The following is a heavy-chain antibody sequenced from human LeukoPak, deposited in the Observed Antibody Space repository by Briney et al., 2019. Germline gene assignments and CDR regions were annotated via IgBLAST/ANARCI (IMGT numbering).Heavy chain of an antibody. CDR3: ARGDVDTFDY. CDR1: GGSISSSSYY. J-gene: IGHJ4*02. CDR2: INHSGST. Sequence: SETLSLTRTVSGGSISSSSYYWSWIRQPPGKGLEWIGEINHSGSTNYNPSLKSRVTISVGTSKNQFSLKLSSVTAADTAVYYCARGDVDTFDYWGQGTLVTVSS. D-gene: IGHD3-16*01. V-gene: IGHV4-39*07.